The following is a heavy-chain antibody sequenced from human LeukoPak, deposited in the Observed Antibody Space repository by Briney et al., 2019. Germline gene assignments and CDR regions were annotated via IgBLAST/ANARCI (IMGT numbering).Heavy chain of an antibody. CDR1: GFTFDDYG. Sequence: GGSLRLSCAASGFTFDDYGMSWVRQAPGKGLEWVSGILWSGGSTGYADSVKGRFTISRDNAKNSLYLQMNSLRAEDTAVYYCARGRNNAFDIWGQGTMVTVSS. V-gene: IGHV3-20*04. CDR2: ILWSGGST. J-gene: IGHJ3*02. CDR3: ARGRNNAFDI.